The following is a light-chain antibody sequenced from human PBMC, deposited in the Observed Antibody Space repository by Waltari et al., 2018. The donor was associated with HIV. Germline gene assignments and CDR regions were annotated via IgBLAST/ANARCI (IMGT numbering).Light chain of an antibody. CDR3: AVWDDSLTGVI. V-gene: IGLV1-47*01. CDR1: DSNIGRNY. CDR2: RDN. J-gene: IGLJ2*01. Sequence: QSVLTQPPSASGTPGQRVSISCSGSDSNIGRNYVYWYQQVTGTAPKLLIYRDNQRPSVVSDRFSGSKSGSSASLAIIGLRSEDEAAYFCAVWDDSLTGVIFGGKTILTVL.